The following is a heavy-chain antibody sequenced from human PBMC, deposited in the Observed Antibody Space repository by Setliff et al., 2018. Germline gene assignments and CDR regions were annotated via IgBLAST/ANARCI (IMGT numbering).Heavy chain of an antibody. CDR3: VSFLSNFSRPFDY. Sequence: ASVKVSCKVSGYTLTELSIHWVRQAPGKGLEWMGGFDPEDSDAMLAQKFQGRFTMTQDTSTDTAYMELRSLSSEDTAIYFCVSFLSNFSRPFDYWGQGSLVTVSS. CDR2: FDPEDSDA. V-gene: IGHV1-24*01. CDR1: GYTLTELS. J-gene: IGHJ4*02.